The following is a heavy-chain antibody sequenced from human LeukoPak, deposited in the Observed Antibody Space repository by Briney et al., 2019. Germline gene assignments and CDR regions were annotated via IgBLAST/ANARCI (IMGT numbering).Heavy chain of an antibody. Sequence: PGGSLRLSCAASGFTFSSYSMNWVRQAPGKGLEWVSYIRSSSSTIYYADSVKGRFTISRDNAKNSLYLQMNSLRAEDTAVYYCANGGHIDYWGQGALVTVSS. J-gene: IGHJ4*02. CDR3: ANGGHIDY. CDR2: IRSSSSTI. CDR1: GFTFSSYS. D-gene: IGHD4-23*01. V-gene: IGHV3-48*01.